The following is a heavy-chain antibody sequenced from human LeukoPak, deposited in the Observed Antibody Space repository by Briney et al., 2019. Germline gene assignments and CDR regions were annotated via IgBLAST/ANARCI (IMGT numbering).Heavy chain of an antibody. Sequence: SVKVSCKASGGTFTSYAISWVRQAPGQGLEWMGGIIPIFGAANYAQKFQGRVTITADKSTSTAYMELSSLRSEDTAVYYCAGSGTVTPYYFDYWGQGTLVTVSS. J-gene: IGHJ4*02. V-gene: IGHV1-69*06. CDR1: GGTFTSYA. D-gene: IGHD4-17*01. CDR3: AGSGTVTPYYFDY. CDR2: IIPIFGAA.